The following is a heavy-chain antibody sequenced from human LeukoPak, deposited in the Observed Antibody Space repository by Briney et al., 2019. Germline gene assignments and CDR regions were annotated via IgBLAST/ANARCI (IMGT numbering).Heavy chain of an antibody. V-gene: IGHV1-2*02. CDR1: GYTFTGYY. CDR2: INPNSGGT. D-gene: IGHD3-3*01. J-gene: IGHJ5*02. CDR3: AKDFWGGFIHWFDP. Sequence: ASVKVSCKASGYTFTGYYMHWVRQAPGQGLEWMGWINPNSGGTNYAQKFQGRVTMTRDTSISTAYMELSRLRSDDTAVYYCAKDFWGGFIHWFDPWGQGTLVTVSS.